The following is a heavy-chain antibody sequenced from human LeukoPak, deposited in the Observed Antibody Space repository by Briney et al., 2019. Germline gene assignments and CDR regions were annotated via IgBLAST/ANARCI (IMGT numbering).Heavy chain of an antibody. Sequence: GGSLRLSCAASGFTFTNYWMSWVRQAPGKGLELVANIKQDRSEKYYVDSVKGRFTISRDNAKNSLYLQMNSLRAEDTAVYYCAKDGDGYYGSGSYSDYWGQGTLVTVSS. CDR2: IKQDRSEK. D-gene: IGHD3-10*01. CDR1: GFTFTNYW. V-gene: IGHV3-7*01. CDR3: AKDGDGYYGSGSYSDY. J-gene: IGHJ4*02.